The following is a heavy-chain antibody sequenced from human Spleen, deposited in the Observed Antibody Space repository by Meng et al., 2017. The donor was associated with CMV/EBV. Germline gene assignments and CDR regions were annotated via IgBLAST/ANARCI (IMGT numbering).Heavy chain of an antibody. Sequence: ASVKVSCKASGYTFTSYGISWVRQAPGQGLECMGWISAYNGNTNYAQKLQGRVTMTTDTSTSTAYMELRSLRSDDTAVYYCARDYGFWSGYGMDVWGQGTTVTVSS. D-gene: IGHD3/OR15-3a*01. J-gene: IGHJ6*02. CDR2: ISAYNGNT. V-gene: IGHV1-18*01. CDR1: GYTFTSYG. CDR3: ARDYGFWSGYGMDV.